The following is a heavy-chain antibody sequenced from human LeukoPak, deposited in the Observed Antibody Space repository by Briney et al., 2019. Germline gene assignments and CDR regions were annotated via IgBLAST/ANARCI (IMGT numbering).Heavy chain of an antibody. V-gene: IGHV3-23*01. J-gene: IGHJ4*02. CDR1: GFTFSSYA. CDR3: AKGASDSSGYYYFDY. D-gene: IGHD3-22*01. CDR2: ISGRGGST. Sequence: GGSLRLSCAASGFTFSSYAMNWVRQAPGKGLEWVSVISGRGGSTDYADSVKGRFTISRDNSKNTLYLQMNNLRADDTAVYYCAKGASDSSGYYYFDYWGQGALVTVSS.